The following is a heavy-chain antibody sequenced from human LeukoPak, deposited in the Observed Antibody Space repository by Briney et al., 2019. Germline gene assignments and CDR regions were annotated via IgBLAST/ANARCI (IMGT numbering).Heavy chain of an antibody. J-gene: IGHJ4*02. CDR1: GFTFSSYA. CDR3: AKVYHDSGCLIDY. Sequence: PGGSLRLSCAASGFTFSSYAMSWVRQALGKGLEWVSTIKNDAATTDYADSVKGRFTISRDNSKNTLYLQMNSLRAEDTAIYYCAKVYHDSGCLIDYWGQGTLVTVSS. CDR2: IKNDAATT. D-gene: IGHD6-19*01. V-gene: IGHV3-23*01.